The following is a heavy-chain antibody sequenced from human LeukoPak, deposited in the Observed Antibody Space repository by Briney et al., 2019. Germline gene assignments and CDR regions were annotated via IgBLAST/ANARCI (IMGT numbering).Heavy chain of an antibody. V-gene: IGHV3-72*01. D-gene: IGHD1-1*01. Sequence: GGSLRLSCAASGFTFSDHYMDWVRQAPGKGLEWVGRIRNKANDYTAQYAASVKGRFTISRDDSKASVYPQMNSLKAEDTAVYYCAAQYTGTKGSFDYWGQGTLVTVSS. J-gene: IGHJ4*02. CDR3: AAQYTGTKGSFDY. CDR1: GFTFSDHY. CDR2: IRNKANDYTA.